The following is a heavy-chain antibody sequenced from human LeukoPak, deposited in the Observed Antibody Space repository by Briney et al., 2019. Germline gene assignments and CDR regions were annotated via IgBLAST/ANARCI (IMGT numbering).Heavy chain of an antibody. CDR1: GFTFSSYA. V-gene: IGHV3-23*01. Sequence: GGSLRLSCAASGFTFSSYAMSWVRQAPGKGLEWVSAISGSGGSAYYADSVKGRFTISRDDSKNTLYLQMNSLRAEDTAVYYCAKDPTHKDCSSTSCYESYSGYDVDYWGQGTLVTVSS. CDR2: ISGSGGSA. J-gene: IGHJ4*02. D-gene: IGHD2-2*01. CDR3: AKDPTHKDCSSTSCYESYSGYDVDY.